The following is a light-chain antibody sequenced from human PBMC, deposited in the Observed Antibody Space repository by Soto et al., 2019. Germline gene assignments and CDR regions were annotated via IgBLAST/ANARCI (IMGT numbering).Light chain of an antibody. V-gene: IGKV3-15*01. CDR2: GAS. Sequence: EVVLTQSPGTPSFSPGERAPLSCRASQSVSSSYLAWYQQKPGQAPRLLIYGASTRATGIPARFSGSGSGTEFTLTISSLQSEDFAVYYCQQYNNWPPGRTFGQGTKVDIK. J-gene: IGKJ1*01. CDR1: QSVSSSY. CDR3: QQYNNWPPGRT.